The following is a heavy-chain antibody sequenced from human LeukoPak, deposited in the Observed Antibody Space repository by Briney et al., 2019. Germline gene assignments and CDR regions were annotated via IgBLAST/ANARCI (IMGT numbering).Heavy chain of an antibody. Sequence: SETLSLTCIVSGGSISSSTYYWGWIRQPPGKGLEWIGSIYYSGSTYYKPSLKSRVTISVDTSKNQLSLKMSSVTAADTAVYYCAREGLNYYDSSGYYNVHWFDPWGHGTLVTVSS. CDR2: IYYSGST. CDR3: AREGLNYYDSSGYYNVHWFDP. CDR1: GGSISSSTYY. D-gene: IGHD3-22*01. V-gene: IGHV4-39*02. J-gene: IGHJ5*02.